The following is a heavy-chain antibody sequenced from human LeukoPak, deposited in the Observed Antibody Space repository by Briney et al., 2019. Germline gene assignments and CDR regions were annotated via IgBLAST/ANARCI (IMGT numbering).Heavy chain of an antibody. CDR1: GFSIRGYW. CDR2: IKSYGRRT. J-gene: IGHJ4*02. CDR3: VRDGDAYDFDL. D-gene: IGHD5-12*01. V-gene: IGHV3-74*01. Sequence: GGSLRLSCAASGFSIRGYWMHWVRQAPGKGLMWVSRIKSYGRRTNYADSVRGRFTISRDNAKNTLFLQMVGLRAEDTAIYYCVRDGDAYDFDLWGQGILVTVSS.